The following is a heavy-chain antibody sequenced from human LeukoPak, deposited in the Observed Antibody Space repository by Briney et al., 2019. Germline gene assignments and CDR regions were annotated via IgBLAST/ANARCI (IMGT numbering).Heavy chain of an antibody. J-gene: IGHJ5*02. V-gene: IGHV4-59*01. Sequence: SETLSLTCTVSGDSLNTYYWTWIRQTPGKELEWIGFVASSGTPNYNPSLKSRVSISIDTSKNQFSLALTSVTPADTAVYYCARVVRGVVTSNWFDPWGQGTLVPVSS. D-gene: IGHD2-21*02. CDR3: ARVVRGVVTSNWFDP. CDR2: VASSGTP. CDR1: GDSLNTYY.